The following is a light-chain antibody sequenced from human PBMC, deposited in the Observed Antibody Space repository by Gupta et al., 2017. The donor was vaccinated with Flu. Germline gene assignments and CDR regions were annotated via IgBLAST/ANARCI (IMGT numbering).Light chain of an antibody. CDR3: GTWDSSLSAVI. V-gene: IGLV1-51*02. Sequence: QSVLTQPPSVSAAPGQKVTMSCSGSSSNIGNNYVSWYQHLPGAAPKLLIYENNKRPSGIPDRFAGSKSATSATLGITGLQTGDEADYYCGTWDSSLSAVIFGGGTRLTVL. J-gene: IGLJ2*01. CDR1: SSNIGNNY. CDR2: ENN.